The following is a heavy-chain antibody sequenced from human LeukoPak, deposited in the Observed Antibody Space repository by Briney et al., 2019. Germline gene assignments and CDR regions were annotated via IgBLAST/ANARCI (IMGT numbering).Heavy chain of an antibody. Sequence: AGGSLRLSCAASGFTFSNAGMHWVRQAPGKGLEWVAVISYDGNNKYYADSVKGLIAISRDNSKNTLYLQMNSLRAEDTAVYYCAKAYGYCTTTSCSHEEFDYWGQGTLVTVSS. J-gene: IGHJ4*02. D-gene: IGHD2-2*01. CDR3: AKAYGYCTTTSCSHEEFDY. CDR1: GFTFSNAG. V-gene: IGHV3-30*18. CDR2: ISYDGNNK.